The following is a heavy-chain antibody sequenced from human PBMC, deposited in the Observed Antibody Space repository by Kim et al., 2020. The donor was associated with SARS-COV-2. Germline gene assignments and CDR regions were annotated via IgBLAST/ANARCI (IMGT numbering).Heavy chain of an antibody. CDR2: IYYSGST. J-gene: IGHJ4*02. Sequence: SETLSLTCTVSGGSISSYYWSWIRQPPGKGLEWIGYIYYSGSTNYNPSLKSRVTISVDTSKNQFSLKLSSVTAADTAVYYCARGGLRFLEWLSYFDYWGQGTLVTVSS. CDR3: ARGGLRFLEWLSYFDY. V-gene: IGHV4-59*01. CDR1: GGSISSYY. D-gene: IGHD3-3*01.